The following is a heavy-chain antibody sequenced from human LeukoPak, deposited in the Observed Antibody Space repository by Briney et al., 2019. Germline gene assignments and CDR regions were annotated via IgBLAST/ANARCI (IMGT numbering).Heavy chain of an antibody. CDR3: ASSAAAEAMVY. CDR1: GFTFSSYE. V-gene: IGHV3-48*03. CDR2: ISSSGSTI. D-gene: IGHD6-13*01. J-gene: IGHJ4*02. Sequence: GRSLRLSCAASGFTFSSYEMNWVRQAQGKGLEWVSYISSSGSTIYYADSVKGRFTISRDNAKNSLYLQMNSLRAEDTAVYYCASSAAAEAMVYWGQGTLVTVSS.